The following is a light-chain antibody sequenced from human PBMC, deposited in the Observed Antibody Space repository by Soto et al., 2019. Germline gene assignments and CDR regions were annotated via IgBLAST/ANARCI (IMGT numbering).Light chain of an antibody. CDR1: QSISSW. J-gene: IGKJ1*01. CDR3: QQYNSYSRT. CDR2: KAS. Sequence: DIQMTPSPSTLSASVGDRVTITCRASQSISSWLAWYQQKPGKAPKVLIYKASSLESGVPSRFSGSGSGTEFTLTISSLQPDDFAPYYCQQYNSYSRTFGQGTKVEIK. V-gene: IGKV1-5*03.